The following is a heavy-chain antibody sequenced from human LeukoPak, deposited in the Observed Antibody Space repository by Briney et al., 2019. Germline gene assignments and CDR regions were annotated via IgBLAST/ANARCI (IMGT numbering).Heavy chain of an antibody. J-gene: IGHJ4*02. D-gene: IGHD3-22*01. Sequence: GGSLRLSCAASGFTFSSYAMSWVRQAPGKGLEWVSAISGSGGSTYYADSVKGRFTISRDNSKNTLYLQMNSLRAEDTAVYYCVQYYYDSSGYYHFDYWGQGTLVTVCS. CDR3: VQYYYDSSGYYHFDY. CDR1: GFTFSSYA. CDR2: ISGSGGST. V-gene: IGHV3-23*01.